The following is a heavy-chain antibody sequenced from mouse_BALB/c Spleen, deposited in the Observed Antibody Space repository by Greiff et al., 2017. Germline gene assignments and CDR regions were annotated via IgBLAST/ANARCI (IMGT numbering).Heavy chain of an antibody. V-gene: IGHV2-2*02. J-gene: IGHJ3*01. Sequence: VKLMESGPGLVQPSQSLSITCTVSGFSLTSYGVHWVRQSPGKGLEWLGVIWSGGSTDYNAAFISRLSISKDNSKSQVFFKMNSLQANDTAIYYCTRNSDDYYPFAYWGQGTLVTVSA. CDR3: TRNSDDYYPFAY. D-gene: IGHD2-3*01. CDR1: GFSLTSYG. CDR2: IWSGGST.